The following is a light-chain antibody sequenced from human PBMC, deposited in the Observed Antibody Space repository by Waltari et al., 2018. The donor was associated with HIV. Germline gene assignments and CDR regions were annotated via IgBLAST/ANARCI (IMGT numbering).Light chain of an antibody. CDR2: LGS. V-gene: IGKV2-28*01. CDR3: MQALQRIT. Sequence: DIVMTQSPLSLPVTPGEPASISCRSSQSLLHRNGYNYLDWYLQKPGQSPQLLIYLGSNRASGVPDRFSGSGSGTDFTLKISRVEAEDVGVDYCMQALQRITFGQGTRLEIK. J-gene: IGKJ5*01. CDR1: QSLLHRNGYNY.